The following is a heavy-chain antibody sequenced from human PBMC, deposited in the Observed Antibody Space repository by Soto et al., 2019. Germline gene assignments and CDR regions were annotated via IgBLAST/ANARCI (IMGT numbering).Heavy chain of an antibody. V-gene: IGHV3-21*01. CDR2: ISTRDTYI. Sequence: PEGSLRRSCIASGFTFNTFTMTWVRQSPGTXPEWLSSISTRDTYIYYADSVRGRFTISRDHAMNYLYLHMTILTAADPAVYHCARVDRRGVAVAGRGIDSWGQGILVTVSS. CDR3: ARVDRRGVAVAGRGIDS. CDR1: GFTFNTFT. J-gene: IGHJ4*02. D-gene: IGHD6-19*01.